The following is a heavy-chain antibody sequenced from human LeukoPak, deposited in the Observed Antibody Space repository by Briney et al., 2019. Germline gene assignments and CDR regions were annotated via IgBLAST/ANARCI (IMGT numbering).Heavy chain of an antibody. CDR3: AKPMRLLVGATTAVDY. J-gene: IGHJ4*02. CDR1: GFNFDDYN. Sequence: GGSLRLSCTASGFNFDDYNMSWFRQAPGKGLEWVAVISYDGSNKYYADSVKGRFTISRDNSKNTLYLQMNSLRAEDTAMYYCAKPMRLLVGATTAVDYWGQGTLVTVSS. CDR2: ISYDGSNK. V-gene: IGHV3-30*18. D-gene: IGHD1-26*01.